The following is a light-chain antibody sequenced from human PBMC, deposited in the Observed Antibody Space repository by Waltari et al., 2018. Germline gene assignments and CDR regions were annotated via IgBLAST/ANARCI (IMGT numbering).Light chain of an antibody. V-gene: IGKV1-33*01. CDR1: QDISTY. Sequence: DIQMTQSPSSLSASVGDRVTITCQASQDISTYLNWYQQKPGKAPKLLIYDASNLETGVPSRFSGSGSGTDFTFTISSLQPEDIATYYCQQYDNLFTFGPGTKVDMK. CDR2: DAS. J-gene: IGKJ3*01. CDR3: QQYDNLFT.